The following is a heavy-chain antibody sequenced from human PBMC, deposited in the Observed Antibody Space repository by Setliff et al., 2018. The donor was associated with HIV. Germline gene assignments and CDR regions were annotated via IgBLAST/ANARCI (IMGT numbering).Heavy chain of an antibody. CDR3: ARDQHEWYYYDSSGYRY. J-gene: IGHJ4*02. Sequence: ASVKVSCKASGYTFTGYYMHWVRQAPGQGLEWMGWINPNSGGTNYAQKFQGRVIMTRDTSINTAYMELSSLRSDDTAVYYCARDQHEWYYYDSSGYRYWGQGTLVTVSS. D-gene: IGHD3-22*01. CDR2: INPNSGGT. CDR1: GYTFTGYY. V-gene: IGHV1-2*02.